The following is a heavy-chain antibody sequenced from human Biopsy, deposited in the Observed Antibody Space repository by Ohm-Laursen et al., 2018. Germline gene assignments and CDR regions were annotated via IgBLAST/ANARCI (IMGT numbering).Heavy chain of an antibody. CDR2: ISNSGNT. J-gene: IGHJ4*02. CDR3: ARRGSGGRSFDY. D-gene: IGHD2-15*01. CDR1: GDSINSSY. V-gene: IGHV4-59*08. Sequence: EILSLTCTVSGDSINSSYWSWIRQAPGKGLEWIGFISNSGNTNYNPSLKSRVTISADTSKNQFSLKLGSVTVADTAVFYCARRGSGGRSFDYWGQGSLVTVSS.